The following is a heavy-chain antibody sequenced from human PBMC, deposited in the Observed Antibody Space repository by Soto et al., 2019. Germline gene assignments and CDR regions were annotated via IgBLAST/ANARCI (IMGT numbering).Heavy chain of an antibody. CDR2: IKSKTAGGTT. Sequence: EVQLGESGGDLVEPGGSLRLSCAASEFTFTNAWMSWVRQAPGKGLEWVGRIKSKTAGGTTDYAAPVQGRFTISRDESRNTLYLQMNSLKTEDTAVYYCTSLYYGHWGQGTLVTVSS. CDR1: EFTFTNAW. J-gene: IGHJ4*02. V-gene: IGHV3-15*01. D-gene: IGHD4-17*01. CDR3: TSLYYGH.